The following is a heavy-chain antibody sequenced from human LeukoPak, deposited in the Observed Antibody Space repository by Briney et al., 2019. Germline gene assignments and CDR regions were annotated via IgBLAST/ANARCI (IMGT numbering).Heavy chain of an antibody. CDR1: GYTLTSYH. CDR3: ARASTPYYYDSSGYRYWYFDL. Sequence: GASVKVSFKASGYTLTSYHMHWVRQAPGQGPEWMGIINPSDGSTSYPQRFQGRVTMTRDTSTSTVNMELSSLRSEDTAVYYCARASTPYYYDSSGYRYWYFDLWGRGTLVTVSS. J-gene: IGHJ2*01. D-gene: IGHD3-22*01. CDR2: INPSDGST. V-gene: IGHV1-46*01.